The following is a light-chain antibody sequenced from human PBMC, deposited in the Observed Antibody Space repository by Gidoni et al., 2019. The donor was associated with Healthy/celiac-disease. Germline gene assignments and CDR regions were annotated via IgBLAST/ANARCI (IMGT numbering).Light chain of an antibody. CDR3: TSYTSSSPVV. J-gene: IGLJ2*01. CDR2: AVS. CDR1: NSDVGGYNY. Sequence: QSAPTQPASVSGSPAQSITISCTGTNSDVGGYNYVSWYQQHPGKAPKLMIYAVSNRPSGVSNRFSGSKSGNTASLTISGLQAEDEADYYCTSYTSSSPVVFGGGTKLTVL. V-gene: IGLV2-14*01.